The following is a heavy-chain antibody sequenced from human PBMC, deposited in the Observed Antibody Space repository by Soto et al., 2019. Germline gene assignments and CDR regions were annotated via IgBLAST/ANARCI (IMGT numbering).Heavy chain of an antibody. CDR3: ERLASSWNGGGGWFAP. J-gene: IGHJ5*02. CDR2: IGTQHDT. Sequence: EVQLVESGGGLVQPGGSLRLSCAASGFTFSAYDMHWVRQATGKGLEWVSAIGTQHDTYYPDSVKGRFTISRENAKNYLYLKRTRLRAGDTAVDYCERLASSWNGGGGWFAPWGQGTLVTVSS. D-gene: IGHD1-1*01. V-gene: IGHV3-13*01. CDR1: GFTFSAYD.